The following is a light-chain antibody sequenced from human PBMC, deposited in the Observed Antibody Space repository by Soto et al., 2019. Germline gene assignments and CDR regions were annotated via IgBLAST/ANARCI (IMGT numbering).Light chain of an antibody. J-gene: IGKJ3*01. Sequence: EDVLTQSPAILSLSPGERATLSCRASQGIGNYLAWYQQKPGQAPRLLIYDASNRATGIPARFSGSGSDTDFTLTIDSLEPEDSAVYYCQKRNFWPLTFGPGTRVEIK. CDR1: QGIGNY. CDR3: QKRNFWPLT. CDR2: DAS. V-gene: IGKV3D-11*01.